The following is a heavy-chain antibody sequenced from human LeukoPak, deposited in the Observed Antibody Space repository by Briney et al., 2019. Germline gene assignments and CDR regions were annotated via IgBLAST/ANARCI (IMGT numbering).Heavy chain of an antibody. CDR2: IIPIFGTA. CDR1: GGTSSSYA. Sequence: GASVKVSCKASGGTSSSYAISWVRQAPGQGLEWMGGIIPIFGTANYAQKFQGRVTITADESTSTAYMELSSLRSEDTAVYYCARDLVRGEAYWFDPWGQGTLVTVSS. J-gene: IGHJ5*02. CDR3: ARDLVRGEAYWFDP. V-gene: IGHV1-69*13. D-gene: IGHD3-10*01.